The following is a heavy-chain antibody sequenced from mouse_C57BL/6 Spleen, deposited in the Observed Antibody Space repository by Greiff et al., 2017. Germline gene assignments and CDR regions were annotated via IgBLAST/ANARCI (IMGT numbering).Heavy chain of an antibody. J-gene: IGHJ2*01. D-gene: IGHD3-2*02. V-gene: IGHV1-72*01. Sequence: QVQLQQPGAELVKPGASVKLSCKASGYTFTSYWMHWVKQRPGRGLEWIGRIYPNSGGTKYNEKFKSKATLTVDKPSSTAYMQLSSLTSEDSAVYYCARRTAQSHFDYWGQGTTLTVSS. CDR3: ARRTAQSHFDY. CDR2: IYPNSGGT. CDR1: GYTFTSYW.